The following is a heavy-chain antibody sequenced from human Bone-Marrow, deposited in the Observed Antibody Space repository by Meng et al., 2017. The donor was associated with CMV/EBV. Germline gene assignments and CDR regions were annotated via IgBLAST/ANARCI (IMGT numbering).Heavy chain of an antibody. CDR2: INPSSGGT. CDR3: ARSDRNYCTNGVCYKY. V-gene: IGHV1-2*02. J-gene: IGHJ4*02. Sequence: ASVKVSCKASGYTFTGYYMHWVRQAPGQGLEWMGWINPSSGGTNYAQKFQGRVTMTRDTSISTAYMELSRLRSDDTAVYYCARSDRNYCTNGVCYKYWGQGTLVTVSS. D-gene: IGHD2-8*01. CDR1: GYTFTGYY.